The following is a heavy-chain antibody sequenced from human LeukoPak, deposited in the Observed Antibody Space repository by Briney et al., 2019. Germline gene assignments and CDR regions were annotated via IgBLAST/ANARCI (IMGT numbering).Heavy chain of an antibody. J-gene: IGHJ3*02. CDR3: ARDPREDYYDSSGAFDI. CDR2: IIPIFGIA. CDR1: EGTFSSYA. D-gene: IGHD3-22*01. V-gene: IGHV1-69*04. Sequence: SVKVSCKASEGTFSSYAISWVRQAPGQGLEWMGRIIPIFGIANYAQKFQGRVTITADKSTSTAYMELSSLRSEDTAVYYCARDPREDYYDSSGAFDIWGQGTMVTVSS.